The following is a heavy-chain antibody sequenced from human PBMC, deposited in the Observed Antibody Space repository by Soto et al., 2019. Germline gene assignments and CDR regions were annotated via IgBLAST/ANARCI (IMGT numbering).Heavy chain of an antibody. CDR2: ISAYNGNT. CDR1: RYSFTTYG. Sequence: QVQLVQSGAEVMKPGASVKVSCKASRYSFTTYGISWVRQAPGQGLEWMGWISAYNGNTNYAQKVQGRVTMTTDTSTSTAYMELRSLRSDDTAVYYCARDIGWIDGVYHYYMEVWGEGTTVTVSS. D-gene: IGHD4-17*01. V-gene: IGHV1-18*01. CDR3: ARDIGWIDGVYHYYMEV. J-gene: IGHJ6*03.